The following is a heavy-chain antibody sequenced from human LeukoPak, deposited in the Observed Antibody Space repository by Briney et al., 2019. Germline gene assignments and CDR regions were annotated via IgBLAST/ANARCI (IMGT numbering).Heavy chain of an antibody. V-gene: IGHV3-30*18. J-gene: IGHJ4*02. CDR2: ISYDGATE. Sequence: SGGSLRLSCLVSGFKFRDYGMHWVRQAPGKGLEWVAHISYDGATEHYADSVRGRFTVSRDDSKNTAYLQMDSLRPEDTASYFCAKVGFGSDYWGQGTVVTVSS. CDR3: AKVGFGSDY. D-gene: IGHD3-16*01. CDR1: GFKFRDYG.